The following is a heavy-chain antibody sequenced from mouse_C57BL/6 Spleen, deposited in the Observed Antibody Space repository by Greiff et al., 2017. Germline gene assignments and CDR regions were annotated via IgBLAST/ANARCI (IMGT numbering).Heavy chain of an antibody. D-gene: IGHD1-1*01. CDR3: ARPHYYGSSGFAY. Sequence: VQLKQSGGGLVKPGGSLKLSCAASGFTFSDYGMHWVRQAPEKGLEWVAYISSGSSTIYYADTVKGLFTITRDNAKNTLFLQMTSLRSEDTAMYYCARPHYYGSSGFAYWGQGTLVTVSA. CDR2: ISSGSSTI. J-gene: IGHJ3*01. CDR1: GFTFSDYG. V-gene: IGHV5-17*01.